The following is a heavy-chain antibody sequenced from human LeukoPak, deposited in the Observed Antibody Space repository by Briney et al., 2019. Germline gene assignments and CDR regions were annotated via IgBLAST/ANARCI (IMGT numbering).Heavy chain of an antibody. CDR1: GGSFSGYY. Sequence: SETLSLTCAVYGGSFSGYYWSWIRQPPGKGLEWIGEINHSGSTNYNPSLKSRVTISVDTSKNQFSLRLSSVTAADTAVYYCARENSYYDSSGYYYGSGYFDFWGQGTLVTVSS. D-gene: IGHD3-22*01. CDR3: ARENSYYDSSGYYYGSGYFDF. V-gene: IGHV4-34*01. J-gene: IGHJ4*02. CDR2: INHSGST.